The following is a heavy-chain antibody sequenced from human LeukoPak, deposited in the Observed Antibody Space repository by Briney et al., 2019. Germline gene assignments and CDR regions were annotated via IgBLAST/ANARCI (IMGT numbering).Heavy chain of an antibody. J-gene: IGHJ4*02. D-gene: IGHD6-19*01. CDR3: AKGVAVASPYYFDY. CDR2: ISERGGST. V-gene: IGHV3-23*01. Sequence: GGSLRLSCVVSGISLSNYAMTWVRQAPGKGLEWVSYISERGGSTTYADSVKGRFTISRDTSLNTLYLQMNSLRAEDTAVYYCAKGVAVASPYYFDYWGQGTLVTVSS. CDR1: GISLSNYA.